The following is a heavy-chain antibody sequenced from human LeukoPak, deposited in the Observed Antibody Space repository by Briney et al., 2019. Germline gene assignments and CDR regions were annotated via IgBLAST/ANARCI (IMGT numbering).Heavy chain of an antibody. V-gene: IGHV1-69*13. CDR3: ARSAVMNYDILTSYSPSGFGP. D-gene: IGHD3-9*01. J-gene: IGHJ5*02. CDR1: GGTFSSYA. Sequence: ASVKVSCKASGGTFSSYAISWVRQAPGQGLEWMGGIIPIFGTANYAQKFQGRVTITADESTSTAYMELSSLRSDDTAVYYCARSAVMNYDILTSYSPSGFGPWGQGTLVTVSS. CDR2: IIPIFGTA.